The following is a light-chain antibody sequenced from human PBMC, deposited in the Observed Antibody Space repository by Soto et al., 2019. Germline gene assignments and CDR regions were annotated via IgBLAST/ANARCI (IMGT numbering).Light chain of an antibody. V-gene: IGKV3-15*01. Sequence: EMVMTQSPVTLSVASGERASLSCRASQSVSSDLAWYQQKPGQAPRLLIYGASTRATAIPARFSGSGSGTEFTLTISSLQSEDFAVYHCQQYDSWPRTFGQGTKVDIK. CDR2: GAS. CDR3: QQYDSWPRT. CDR1: QSVSSD. J-gene: IGKJ1*01.